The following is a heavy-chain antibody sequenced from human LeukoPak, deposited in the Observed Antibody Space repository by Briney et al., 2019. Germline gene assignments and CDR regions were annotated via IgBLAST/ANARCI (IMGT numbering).Heavy chain of an antibody. CDR2: IWYDGNNK. V-gene: IGHV3-33*01. Sequence: GGSLRLPCAASGFTFSSYGMHWVRQAPGKGLEWVALIWYDGNNKYYADSVKGRFTISRDNSKNTLYLQLNSLRAEDTAVYYCARQHCSGGDCYFFDWGQGTLVTVSS. CDR3: ARQHCSGGDCYFFD. D-gene: IGHD2-15*01. J-gene: IGHJ4*02. CDR1: GFTFSSYG.